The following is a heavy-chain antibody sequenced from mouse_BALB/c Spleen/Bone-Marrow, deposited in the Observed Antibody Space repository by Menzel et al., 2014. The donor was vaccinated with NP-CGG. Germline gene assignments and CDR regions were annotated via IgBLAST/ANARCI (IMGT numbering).Heavy chain of an antibody. Sequence: EVMLVESGTVLARPGASVKMSCKASGYSFTSYWMHWVKQRPGQGLEWIGAIYPGNSDTSYNQKFKGKAKLTAVTPASTAYMELSSLTNEDSAVYYCTPLLRLAYWGQGTLVTVSA. CDR3: TPLLRLAY. CDR2: IYPGNSDT. J-gene: IGHJ3*01. D-gene: IGHD1-2*01. V-gene: IGHV1-5*01. CDR1: GYSFTSYW.